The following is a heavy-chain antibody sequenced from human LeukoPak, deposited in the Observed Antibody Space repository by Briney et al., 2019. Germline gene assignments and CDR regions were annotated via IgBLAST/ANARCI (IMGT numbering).Heavy chain of an antibody. CDR2: VTNSGSAT. J-gene: IGHJ4*02. Sequence: PGGSLRLSCAASGFTFSNHAISCVRQAPGKGLEWVSVVTNSGSATYYSDSVKGRFTISRDNSRNTLYLQMNSLRAEDTALYYCAKHDYADSTPSPFPLWGQGTLVTVSS. CDR3: AKHDYADSTPSPFPL. CDR1: GFTFSNHA. D-gene: IGHD4-17*01. V-gene: IGHV3-23*05.